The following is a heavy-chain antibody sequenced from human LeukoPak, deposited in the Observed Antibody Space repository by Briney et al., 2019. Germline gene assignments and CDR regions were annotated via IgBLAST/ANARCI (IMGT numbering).Heavy chain of an antibody. J-gene: IGHJ6*02. CDR1: GGTFSSYA. Sequence: SVKVSCKASGGTFSSYAISWVRQAPGQGLEWMGGIIPIFGTANYAQKFQGRVTITADKSTSTAYMELSSLRSEDTAVYYCARLSAWQWLSNYYYGMDVWGQGTTVTVSS. CDR3: ARLSAWQWLSNYYYGMDV. V-gene: IGHV1-69*06. CDR2: IIPIFGTA. D-gene: IGHD6-19*01.